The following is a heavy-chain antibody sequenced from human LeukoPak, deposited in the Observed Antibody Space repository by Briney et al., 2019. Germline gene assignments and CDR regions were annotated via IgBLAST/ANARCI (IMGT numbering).Heavy chain of an antibody. CDR2: IYYSGST. CDR3: AREGIKDTASFDY. CDR1: GGSISSYY. Sequence: PSETLSLTCTVSGGSISSYYWSWIRQPPGKGLEWIGYIYYSGSTNYNPSLKGRVTISVDTSKNQFSLKLSSVTAADTAVYYCAREGIKDTASFDYWGQGTLVTVSS. V-gene: IGHV4-59*01. J-gene: IGHJ4*02. D-gene: IGHD5-18*01.